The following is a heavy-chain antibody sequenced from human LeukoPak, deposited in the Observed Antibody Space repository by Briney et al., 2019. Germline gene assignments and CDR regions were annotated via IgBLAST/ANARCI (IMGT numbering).Heavy chain of an antibody. CDR3: ARGVVPAAKRYNWFDP. Sequence: PSETLSLICAVYGGSFSGYYWSWIRQPPGKGLEWIGEINHSGSTNYNPSLKSRVIISVDTSKNQFSLKLSSVTAADTAVYYCARGVVPAAKRYNWFDPWGQGTLVTVSS. D-gene: IGHD2-2*01. V-gene: IGHV4-34*01. J-gene: IGHJ5*02. CDR1: GGSFSGYY. CDR2: INHSGST.